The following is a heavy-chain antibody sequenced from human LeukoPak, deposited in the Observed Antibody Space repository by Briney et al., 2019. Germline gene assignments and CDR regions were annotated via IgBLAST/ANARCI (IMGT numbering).Heavy chain of an antibody. Sequence: GGSLRLSCAASGFTFSSYAMSWVRQAPGKGLEWVSVISSGSGGSTDYADSVKGRFTISRDNFKNTVYLQMNSLRAEDTDVYYCAKPPKAAIVATITGRGECLDSWGQRALVTVSS. CDR2: ISSGSGGST. D-gene: IGHD5-12*01. CDR1: GFTFSSYA. CDR3: AKPPKAAIVATITGRGECLDS. J-gene: IGHJ4*02. V-gene: IGHV3-23*01.